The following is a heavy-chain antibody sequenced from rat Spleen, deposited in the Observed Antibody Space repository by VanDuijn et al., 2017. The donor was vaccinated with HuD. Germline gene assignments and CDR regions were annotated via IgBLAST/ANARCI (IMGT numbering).Heavy chain of an antibody. CDR3: ASLYSSYSLYYFDY. V-gene: IGHV3-3*01. CDR1: GHSITSSYR. D-gene: IGHD1-2*01. Sequence: EVQLQESGPGLVKPSQSLSLTCSVTGHSITSSYRWNWIRKFPGNKLEWMGYINSAGTTNYKPSLKSRISITRDTSKNQFFLQVNSVTTEDTATYYCASLYSSYSLYYFDYWGQGVMVTVSS. CDR2: INSAGTT. J-gene: IGHJ2*01.